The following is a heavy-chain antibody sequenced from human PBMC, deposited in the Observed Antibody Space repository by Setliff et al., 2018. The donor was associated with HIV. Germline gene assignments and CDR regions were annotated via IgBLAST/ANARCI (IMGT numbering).Heavy chain of an antibody. V-gene: IGHV4-61*01. CDR1: GASISDSNSY. D-gene: IGHD1-20*01. J-gene: IGHJ5*02. Sequence: PSETLSLTCAVYGASISDSNSYWGWIRQPPGKRLEWIGYIYYSGSTNYNPSLKSRVTISVDTSKNQFSLKLSSVTAADTAVYYCAGCITGTTHWFDPWGQGTLVTVSS. CDR3: AGCITGTTHWFDP. CDR2: IYYSGST.